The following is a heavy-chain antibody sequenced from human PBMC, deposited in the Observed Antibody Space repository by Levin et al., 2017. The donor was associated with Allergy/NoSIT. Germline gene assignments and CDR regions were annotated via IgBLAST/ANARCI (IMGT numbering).Heavy chain of an antibody. V-gene: IGHV4-59*08. J-gene: IGHJ4*02. D-gene: IGHD5-12*01. CDR2: IYYSGST. Sequence: SETLSLTCTVSGGSISSYYWSWIRQPPGKGLEWIGYIYYSGSTNYNPSLKSRVTISVDTSKNQFSLKLSSVTAADTAVYYCARHFSEGGYDLDPYFDYWGQGTLVTVSS. CDR1: GGSISSYY. CDR3: ARHFSEGGYDLDPYFDY.